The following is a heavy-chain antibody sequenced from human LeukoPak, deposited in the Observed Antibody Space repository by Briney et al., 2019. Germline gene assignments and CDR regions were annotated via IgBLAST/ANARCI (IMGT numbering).Heavy chain of an antibody. CDR1: GSSFNRRG. Sequence: PGGSLRLSCATSGSSFNRRGMNWVRQPPGKGLEWVSYISPRSETIFYAESVQGRFAVSRDDAKGCLYLQMHTLRVEDTAVYYCARIDGPTVFTYYMDLWGKGTTVTVAS. V-gene: IGHV3-48*04. CDR2: ISPRSETI. D-gene: IGHD3-16*01. J-gene: IGHJ6*03. CDR3: ARIDGPTVFTYYMDL.